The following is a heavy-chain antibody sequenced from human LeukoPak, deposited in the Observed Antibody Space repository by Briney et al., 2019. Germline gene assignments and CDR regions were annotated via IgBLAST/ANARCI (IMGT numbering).Heavy chain of an antibody. D-gene: IGHD3-22*01. V-gene: IGHV4-39*01. CDR2: IFYTGST. CDR1: GGSISSNRYY. Sequence: PETLSLTCTVSGGSISSNRYYWGWIRQPPGKGLKWIGNIFYTGSTYYNPSLKSRVTISVDTSKNQFSLKLSSVTAADTAVYYCARLDNSGYYHIDYWGQGTLVSVSS. J-gene: IGHJ4*02. CDR3: ARLDNSGYYHIDY.